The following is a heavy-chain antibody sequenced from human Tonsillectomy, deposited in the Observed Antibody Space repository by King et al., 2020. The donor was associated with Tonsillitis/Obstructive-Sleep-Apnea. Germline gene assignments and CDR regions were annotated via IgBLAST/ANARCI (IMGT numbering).Heavy chain of an antibody. D-gene: IGHD2-2*01. V-gene: IGHV4-34*01. CDR2: INHSGST. J-gene: IGHJ5*02. CDR1: GGSFSGYY. CDR3: ARGSVVVVPAAIVWWFYP. Sequence: VQLQQWGAGLLKPSETLSLTCAVYGGSFSGYYWSWIRQPPGKGLEWIGEINHSGSTNYNPSLKSRVTISVDTSKNQFSLKLTSVTAADTAVYYCARGSVVVVPAAIVWWFYPWGQGALVTVSS.